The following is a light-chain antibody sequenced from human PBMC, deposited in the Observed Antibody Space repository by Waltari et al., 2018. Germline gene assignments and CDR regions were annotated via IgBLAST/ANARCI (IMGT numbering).Light chain of an antibody. CDR1: SSDVGGYNY. Sequence: QSALTQPASVSGSPGQSITISCTGTSSDVGGYNYASWYQQLPGKAPKLMIFDVSKRPSGLSNRFSGSKSGNTASLTISGLQAVDEADYYCSSYTSSSTWVFGGGTKLTVL. J-gene: IGLJ3*02. CDR3: SSYTSSSTWV. V-gene: IGLV2-14*01. CDR2: DVS.